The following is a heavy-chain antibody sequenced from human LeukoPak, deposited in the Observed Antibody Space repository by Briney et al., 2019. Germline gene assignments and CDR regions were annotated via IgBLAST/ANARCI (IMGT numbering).Heavy chain of an antibody. CDR3: ARDMITFGGVIVISIPFDY. CDR1: GFTFSSYS. Sequence: PGGSLRLSCAASGFTFSSYSMNWVRQAPGKGLEWVSSISSSSSYIYYADSVKGRFTISRDNAKNSLYLQMNSLRAEDTAVYYCARDMITFGGVIVISIPFDYWGQGTLVTVSS. CDR2: ISSSSSYI. J-gene: IGHJ4*02. V-gene: IGHV3-21*01. D-gene: IGHD3-16*02.